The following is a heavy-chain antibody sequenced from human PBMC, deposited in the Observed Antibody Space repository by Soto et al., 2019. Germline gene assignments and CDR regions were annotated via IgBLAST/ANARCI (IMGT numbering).Heavy chain of an antibody. V-gene: IGHV3-23*01. J-gene: IGHJ6*02. D-gene: IGHD2-15*01. CDR3: AKEGTCSGGSCWGYYYGMDV. CDR1: GFTFSSYA. Sequence: RLSCAASGFTFSSYAMSWVRQAPGKGLEWVSAISGSGGSTYYADSVKGRFTISRDNSKNTLYLQMNSLRAEDTAVYYCAKEGTCSGGSCWGYYYGMDVWGQGTTVTVSS. CDR2: ISGSGGST.